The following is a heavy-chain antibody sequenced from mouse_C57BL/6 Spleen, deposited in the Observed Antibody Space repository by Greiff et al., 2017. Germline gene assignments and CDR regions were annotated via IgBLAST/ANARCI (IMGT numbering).Heavy chain of an antibody. CDR1: GYTFTDYN. V-gene: IGHV1-18*01. CDR3: ARRDGNYGITYYAMDY. CDR2: INPNNGGT. Sequence: VQLQQSGPELVKPGASVKIPCKASGYTFTDYNMDWVKQSHGKSLEWIGDINPNNGGTIYNQKFKGKATLTVDKSSSTAYMELRSLTSEDTAVYYCARRDGNYGITYYAMDYWGQGTSVTVSS. J-gene: IGHJ4*01. D-gene: IGHD2-1*01.